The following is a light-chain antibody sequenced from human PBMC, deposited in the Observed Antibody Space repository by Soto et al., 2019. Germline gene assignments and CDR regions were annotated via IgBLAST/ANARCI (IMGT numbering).Light chain of an antibody. CDR1: QSVSSN. CDR2: CAS. V-gene: IGKV3-15*01. CDR3: QQYNNWPRT. J-gene: IGKJ1*01. Sequence: EIVMTQSPATLSVSPGERATLSCRASQSVSSNLAWYQQKPFQAPRLLIYCASNRATGIPARFSGSGSGTEFTLTISSLQSEDFAVYYCQQYNNWPRTFGQGTKVEIK.